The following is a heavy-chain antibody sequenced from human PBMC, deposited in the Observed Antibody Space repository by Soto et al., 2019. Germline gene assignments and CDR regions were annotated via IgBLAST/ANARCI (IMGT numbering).Heavy chain of an antibody. CDR1: RFTFGHYA. D-gene: IGHD2-15*01. CDR2: ISSGGTNT. Sequence: LRLSRAACRFTFGHYAMRWVRHPPGKWLESSSAISSGGTNTYYADSMKGRFTVSRDNSKNTLSLPMNSLSAEDTAVYYCSKTSPRGGNALWGLGALVTVSS. J-gene: IGHJ1*01. CDR3: SKTSPRGGNAL. V-gene: IGHV3-23*01.